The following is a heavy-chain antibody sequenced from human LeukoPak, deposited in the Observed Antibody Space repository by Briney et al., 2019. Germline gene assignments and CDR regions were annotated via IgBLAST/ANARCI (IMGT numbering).Heavy chain of an antibody. CDR1: GYTFTGYY. CDR2: INPNSGGT. Sequence: ASVNVSCKASGYTFTGYYIHWVRQAPGQGLEWMGWINPNSGGTNYAQKFQGRVTMTRDTSISTAYMELSRLRSDDTAVYYCARALERWLQFDYWGQGTLVTVSS. D-gene: IGHD5-24*01. J-gene: IGHJ4*02. V-gene: IGHV1-2*02. CDR3: ARALERWLQFDY.